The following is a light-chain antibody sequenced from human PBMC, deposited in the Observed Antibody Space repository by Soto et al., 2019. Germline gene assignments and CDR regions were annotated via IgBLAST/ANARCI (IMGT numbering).Light chain of an antibody. CDR1: QSVSSSY. V-gene: IGKV3-20*01. CDR2: GAS. CDR3: QQYGTSPPLT. Sequence: EIVLTQSPGTLSLSPGERATLSCRASQSVSSSYLAWYQQKPGQAPRLLIYGASSRATGIPDRFRGSGSATDFTLTISRLEPEDFAVYYCQQYGTSPPLTFGGGTKVE. J-gene: IGKJ4*01.